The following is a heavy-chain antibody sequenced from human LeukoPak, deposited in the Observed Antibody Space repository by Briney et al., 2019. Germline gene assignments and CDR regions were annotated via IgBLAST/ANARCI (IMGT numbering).Heavy chain of an antibody. CDR2: INPNSGGT. J-gene: IGHJ4*02. D-gene: IGHD1-26*01. V-gene: IGHV1-2*02. CDR1: GYAFTGYY. Sequence: ASVKVSCKASGYAFTGYYMHWVRQAPGQGLEWMGWINPNSGGTNYAQKFQGRVTMTRDTSISTAYMELSRLRSDDTAVYYCARVKWELLRYFDYWGQGTLVTVSS. CDR3: ARVKWELLRYFDY.